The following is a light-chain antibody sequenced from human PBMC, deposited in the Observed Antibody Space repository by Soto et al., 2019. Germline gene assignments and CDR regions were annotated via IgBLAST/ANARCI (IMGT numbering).Light chain of an antibody. Sequence: QSVLTQPASVSGSPGQSITVSCTGTSTDIGGYNYVSWYQQHPGKAPKHVIYGVSNRPSGVSDRFSGSKSGNTASLTISGLQAEDEADYYCSSYATSGKMVFGGGTKVTVL. V-gene: IGLV2-14*01. CDR2: GVS. CDR1: STDIGGYNY. J-gene: IGLJ2*01. CDR3: SSYATSGKMV.